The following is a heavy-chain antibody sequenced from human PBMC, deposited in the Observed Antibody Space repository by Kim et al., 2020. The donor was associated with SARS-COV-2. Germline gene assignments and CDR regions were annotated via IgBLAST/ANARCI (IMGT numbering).Heavy chain of an antibody. J-gene: IGHJ4*02. CDR1: GYTFTSYA. V-gene: IGHV1-3*01. D-gene: IGHD6-13*01. Sequence: ASVKVSCKASGYTFTSYAMHWVRQAPGQRLEWMGWINAGNGNTKYSQKFQGRVTITRDTSASTAYMELSSLRSEDTAVYYCARSFRIAAAGTDFDYWGQGSLVTVSS. CDR3: ARSFRIAAAGTDFDY. CDR2: INAGNGNT.